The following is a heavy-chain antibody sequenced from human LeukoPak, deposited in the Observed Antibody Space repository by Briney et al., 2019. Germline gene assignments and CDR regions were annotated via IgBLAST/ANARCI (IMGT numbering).Heavy chain of an antibody. Sequence: GGSLRLSCAASGFTVSSNYMSWVRQAPGKGLEWVAFIRNDGSIKYYADPVKGRFTISRDNSKNTLYLQINSLRAEDTAVYYCAKDQPTAYFDYWGQGSLVTVSS. CDR2: IRNDGSIK. CDR3: AKDQPTAYFDY. D-gene: IGHD2-2*01. CDR1: GFTVSSNY. V-gene: IGHV3-30*02. J-gene: IGHJ4*02.